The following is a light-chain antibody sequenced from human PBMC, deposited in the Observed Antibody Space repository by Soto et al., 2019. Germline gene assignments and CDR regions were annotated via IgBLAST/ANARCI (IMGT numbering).Light chain of an antibody. CDR3: QQYYSTPFT. CDR2: WAS. V-gene: IGKV4-1*01. CDR1: QSVLYSSDNNNY. J-gene: IGKJ3*01. Sequence: DIVMTQSPDSLAVSLGERATINCKSSQSVLYSSDNNNYLAWYQQKPGQPPKVLIYWASTRESGVPDRFSGSGSGTDFTLTISSLQAEDVAVYYCQQYYSTPFTFGPGTKVDIK.